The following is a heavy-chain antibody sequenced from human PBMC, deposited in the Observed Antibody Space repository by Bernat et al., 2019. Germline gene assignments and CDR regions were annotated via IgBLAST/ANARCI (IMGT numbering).Heavy chain of an antibody. CDR3: ARDLYDFWSGYYTSYYYYGMDV. V-gene: IGHV3-66*01. J-gene: IGHJ6*02. Sequence: EVQLVESGGGLVQPGGSLRLSCAASGFTVSSNYMSWVRQAPGKGLEWVSVIYSGGSTYYADSVKGRFTISRDNSKNTLYLQMNSLRAEDTAVYYCARDLYDFWSGYYTSYYYYGMDVWGQGTTVTVSS. D-gene: IGHD3-3*01. CDR2: IYSGGST. CDR1: GFTVSSNY.